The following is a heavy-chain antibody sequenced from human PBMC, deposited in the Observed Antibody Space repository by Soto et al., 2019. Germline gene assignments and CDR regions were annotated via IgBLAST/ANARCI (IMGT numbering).Heavy chain of an antibody. CDR1: GYTFTNYY. D-gene: IGHD4-17*01. CDR3: ARSTVTTPNYFYYAMVV. Sequence: QVQLVQSGAEVQKPGASVKVSCKASGYTFTNYYMHWVRQAPGQGLEWMGIIIPSDGRTSYAQKFQGRVIMTRDTPTSTVYMDLSSLRSEDTAVYYCARSTVTTPNYFYYAMVVWGQGTTVTVSS. CDR2: IIPSDGRT. V-gene: IGHV1-46*01. J-gene: IGHJ6*02.